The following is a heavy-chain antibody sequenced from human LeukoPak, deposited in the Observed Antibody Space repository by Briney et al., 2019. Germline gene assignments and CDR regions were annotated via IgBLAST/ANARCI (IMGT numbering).Heavy chain of an antibody. V-gene: IGHV3-30*18. CDR1: EFTFSDCG. CDR3: AKDRKWSYYGFDY. J-gene: IGHJ4*02. D-gene: IGHD3-10*01. Sequence: PGRSLRLSCAASEFTFSDCGMHWVRQAPGKGLEWVALISHDGSNKYYADSAKGRFTISRDNSKNTLYLEMNSLRVEDTAVYYCAKDRKWSYYGFDYWGQGTLVTVSS. CDR2: ISHDGSNK.